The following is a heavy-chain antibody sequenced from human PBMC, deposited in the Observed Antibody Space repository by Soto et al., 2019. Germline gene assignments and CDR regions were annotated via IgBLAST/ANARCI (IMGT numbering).Heavy chain of an antibody. Sequence: EVHLLESGGDLVQSGGSLRLSCEASGFTFNDFGMSWVRQTPGKGLEWVSTLNHDGRNTHYAASVEGRFTTSRDNSKNTLYLQMGSLRAEDTAIYYCSKDAGNEESLFDYWGRGPLVTVSS. CDR2: LNHDGRNT. CDR1: GFTFNDFG. J-gene: IGHJ4*02. CDR3: SKDAGNEESLFDY. V-gene: IGHV3-23*01.